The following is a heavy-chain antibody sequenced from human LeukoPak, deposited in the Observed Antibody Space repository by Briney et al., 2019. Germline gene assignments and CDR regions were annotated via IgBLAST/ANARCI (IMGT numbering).Heavy chain of an antibody. Sequence: WDTVSLTHTLSGGSINSKDYYWGWVRQPPGRGLEWFGTIYYRGSTHYNPSPKSRIAVSRDTSKNEFSLKLSSVNVADTGVYYCARLGRWLLRSFDGSVDYWGQGTLVTVSS. CDR3: ARLGRWLLRSFDGSVDY. J-gene: IGHJ4*02. V-gene: IGHV4-39*01. CDR1: GGSINSKDYY. D-gene: IGHD3-9*01. CDR2: IYYRGST.